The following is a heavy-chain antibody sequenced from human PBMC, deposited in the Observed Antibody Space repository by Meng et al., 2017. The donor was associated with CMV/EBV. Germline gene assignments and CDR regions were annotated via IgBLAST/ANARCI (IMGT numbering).Heavy chain of an antibody. Sequence: LKISCVASGFTSRTYWMSWVRQAPGKGLEWVANMNQDGSHKYYVDSVKGRFTISADNAKNSLYLQMNSLRAEDTAVYYCSKNGGWLIEHWGQGTMVTVSS. J-gene: IGHJ1*01. CDR1: GFTSRTYW. V-gene: IGHV3-7*01. CDR2: MNQDGSHK. CDR3: SKNGGWLIEH. D-gene: IGHD3-16*01.